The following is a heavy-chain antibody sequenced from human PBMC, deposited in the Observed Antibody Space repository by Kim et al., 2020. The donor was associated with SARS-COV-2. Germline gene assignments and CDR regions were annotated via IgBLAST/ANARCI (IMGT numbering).Heavy chain of an antibody. J-gene: IGHJ3*01. Sequence: SETLSLTCAVYGGSFSGYYWSWIRQPPGKGLEWIGEINHSGSTNYNPSLKSQVTYSLDTSKTQFPLKLTSVTAPDPAFYSCPKGESVSGFFVLYVGAQGT. CDR2: INHSGST. V-gene: IGHV4-34*01. CDR1: GGSFSGYY. CDR3: PKGESVSGFFVLYV. D-gene: IGHD3-16*01.